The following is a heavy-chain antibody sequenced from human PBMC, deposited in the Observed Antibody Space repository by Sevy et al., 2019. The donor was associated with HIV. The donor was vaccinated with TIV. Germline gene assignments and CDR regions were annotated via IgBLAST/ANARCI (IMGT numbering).Heavy chain of an antibody. J-gene: IGHJ1*01. V-gene: IGHV3-23*01. CDR2: ISASGGST. CDR1: GFIFSGYV. CDR3: AKDASSSWTGGTFQH. D-gene: IGHD6-13*01. Sequence: GGSLRLSCAASGFIFSGYVMSWVRQAPGKGLEWVSGISASGGSTYYAGSVKGRLTVSRDNSKNTLYLEMNSLRAEDTAVYYCAKDASSSWTGGTFQHWGQGTLVTVSS.